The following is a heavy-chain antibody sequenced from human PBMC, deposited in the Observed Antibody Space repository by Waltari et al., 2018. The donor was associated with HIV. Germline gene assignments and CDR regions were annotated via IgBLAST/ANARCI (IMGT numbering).Heavy chain of an antibody. CDR2: GAYDASAK. CDR1: GFTFRTCA. D-gene: IGHD3-3*01. J-gene: IGHJ3*01. V-gene: IGHV3-30*02. CDR3: AKDVRYWDGLFYVGHDGVDV. Sequence: QVQLVESGGGVVPPGGSLRLSCAASGFTFRTCAMQWVRQAPGKGLEGGAYGAYDASAKPDSESVKGRVTISRDNSKNTVDLQLNSLRPEDTAAYYCAKDVRYWDGLFYVGHDGVDVWGQGTMVTVSS.